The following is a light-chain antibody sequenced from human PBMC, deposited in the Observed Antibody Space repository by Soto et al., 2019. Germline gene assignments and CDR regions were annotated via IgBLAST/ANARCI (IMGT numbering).Light chain of an antibody. V-gene: IGKV3-15*01. CDR3: QQYNSWPLN. Sequence: IVMTHSPATLSVSPGERATLSCRASQSVTIYLAWYQQKPGQAPRLLIYSASTRATGIPARFSGSGSGTEFTLTISSLQSEDFAVYYCQQYNSWPLNFGGGTKVDIK. CDR1: QSVTIY. CDR2: SAS. J-gene: IGKJ4*01.